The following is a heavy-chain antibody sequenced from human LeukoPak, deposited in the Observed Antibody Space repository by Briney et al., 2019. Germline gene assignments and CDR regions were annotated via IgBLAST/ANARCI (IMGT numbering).Heavy chain of an antibody. CDR2: ISSSSSTI. CDR3: ARGYCSSTSCLYDY. CDR1: GFTFSSYS. J-gene: IGHJ4*02. Sequence: GGSLRLSCAASGFTFSSYSMNWVRQAPGKGLEWVSYISSSSSTIYYADSVKGRFTISRDKAKNSLYLQMNSLRAEDTAVYYCARGYCSSTSCLYDYWGQGTLVTVSS. D-gene: IGHD2-2*01. V-gene: IGHV3-48*01.